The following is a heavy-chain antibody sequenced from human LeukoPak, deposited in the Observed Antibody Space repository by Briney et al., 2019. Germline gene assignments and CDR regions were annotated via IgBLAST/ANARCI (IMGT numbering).Heavy chain of an antibody. Sequence: ASVKVSCKASGYTFTSYDINWVRLATGQGLEWMGWMNPNSGNTGYTQKFQGRVTMTRNTSINTAYMELSSLRSEDTAVYYCARDHHRGYSYGYSDYWGQGTLVTVSS. D-gene: IGHD5-18*01. V-gene: IGHV1-8*01. CDR2: MNPNSGNT. CDR1: GYTFTSYD. CDR3: ARDHHRGYSYGYSDY. J-gene: IGHJ4*02.